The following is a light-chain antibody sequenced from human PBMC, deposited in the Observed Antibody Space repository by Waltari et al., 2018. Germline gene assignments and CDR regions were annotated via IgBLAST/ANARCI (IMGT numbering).Light chain of an antibody. Sequence: QPVLTQSSSASASLGSSVKLTCTLSSGHSRYIIPWHQQQPGKAPRYLMKLEGSGSYNKGSGVPDRFSGSSSGADRYLTISNLQSEDEADYYCETWDSNTYVVFGGGTKLTVL. CDR1: SGHSRYI. CDR2: LEGSGSY. CDR3: ETWDSNTYVV. J-gene: IGLJ2*01. V-gene: IGLV4-60*03.